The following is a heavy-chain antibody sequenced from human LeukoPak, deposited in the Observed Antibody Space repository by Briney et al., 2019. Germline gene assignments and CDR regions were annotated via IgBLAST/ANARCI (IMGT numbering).Heavy chain of an antibody. J-gene: IGHJ6*02. Sequence: ASVKVSCKASGYTFTGYYMHWVRQAPGQGLEWMGWINPNSGGTSYAQKFQGRVTMTRDTSISTAYMELSRLRSDDTAVYYCARGVKTVGDYYYGMDVWGQGTTVTVSS. V-gene: IGHV1-2*02. CDR1: GYTFTGYY. CDR3: ARGVKTVGDYYYGMDV. CDR2: INPNSGGT. D-gene: IGHD3-16*01.